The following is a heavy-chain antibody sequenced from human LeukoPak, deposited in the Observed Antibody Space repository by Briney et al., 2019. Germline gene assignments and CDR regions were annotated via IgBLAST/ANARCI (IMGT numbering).Heavy chain of an antibody. Sequence: GGSLRLSCAASGFTFSSYAMSWVRQAPGKGLVWVSRINSDGSSTSYADSVKGRFTISRDNAKNTLFLQMNSLRAEDTAVYYCAAVVGSGSYYDYWGQGALVTVSS. CDR3: AAVVGSGSYYDY. D-gene: IGHD1-26*01. CDR2: INSDGSST. CDR1: GFTFSSYA. V-gene: IGHV3-74*01. J-gene: IGHJ4*02.